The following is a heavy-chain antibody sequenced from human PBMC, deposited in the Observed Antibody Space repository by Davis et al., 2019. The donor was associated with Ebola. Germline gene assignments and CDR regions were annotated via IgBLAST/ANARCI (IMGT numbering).Heavy chain of an antibody. CDR2: INWNGGST. Sequence: GESLKISCAASGFTFDDYGVSWVRQAPGKGLEWVSGINWNGGSTGYVDSVKGRFTISRDNSKNTLYLQMNNLRAEDTAVYYCGGYYWGQGTLVTVSS. CDR3: GGYY. D-gene: IGHD1-14*01. CDR1: GFTFDDYG. V-gene: IGHV3-20*04. J-gene: IGHJ4*02.